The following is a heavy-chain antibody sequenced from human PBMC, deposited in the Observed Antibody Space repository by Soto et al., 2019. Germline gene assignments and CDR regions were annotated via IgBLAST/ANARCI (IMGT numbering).Heavy chain of an antibody. J-gene: IGHJ4*02. V-gene: IGHV3-33*01. CDR1: GFTFSSYG. Sequence: GGSLRLSCAASGFTFSSYGMHWVRQAPGKGLEWVAVIWYDGSNKYYADSVKGRFTISRDNSKNTLYLQMNSLRAEDTAVYYCASGAVAGKILGYFDYWGQGTLVTVSS. CDR2: IWYDGSNK. CDR3: ASGAVAGKILGYFDY. D-gene: IGHD6-19*01.